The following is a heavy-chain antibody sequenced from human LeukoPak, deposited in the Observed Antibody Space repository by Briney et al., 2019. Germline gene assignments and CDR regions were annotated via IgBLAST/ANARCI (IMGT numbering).Heavy chain of an antibody. J-gene: IGHJ4*02. V-gene: IGHV4-38-2*01. D-gene: IGHD3-22*01. Sequence: SETLSLTCAVSGYSISSDNYWVWIRPPPGEGLGWTVGIYHSGSKYYNPSLKSRVTMSVDTSKNQFSLKLSSVTAADTAVYYCARAPRDSSSSNYMRRFDYWGQGTLVTVSS. CDR3: ARAPRDSSSSNYMRRFDY. CDR1: GYSISSDNY. CDR2: IYHSGSK.